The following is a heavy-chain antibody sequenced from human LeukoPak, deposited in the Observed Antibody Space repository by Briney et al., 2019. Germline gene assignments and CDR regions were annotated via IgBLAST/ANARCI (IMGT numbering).Heavy chain of an antibody. D-gene: IGHD3-10*01. J-gene: IGHJ6*03. CDR2: IIPISHTT. CDR3: ARPRFPYYRLSGPDYYYMDV. CDR1: GGTFSNYA. V-gene: IGHV1-69*06. Sequence: SVKVSGKASGGTFSNYAISWVRQAPGQGLEWMGGIIPISHTTNYAQKFQGRVTITADKSTTTAYMELSSLKSEDTAVYYCARPRFPYYRLSGPDYYYMDVWGKGTTVTVSS.